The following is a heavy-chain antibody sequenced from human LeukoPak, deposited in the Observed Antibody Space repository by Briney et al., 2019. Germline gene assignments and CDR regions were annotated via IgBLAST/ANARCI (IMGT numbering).Heavy chain of an antibody. CDR3: AIADSNHEFFDY. D-gene: IGHD4-11*01. Sequence: SETLSLTCTVSGGSISSYYWSWIRQPPGKGLEWIGYIYYSGSTNYNPSLKSRVTISVDTSKNQFSLKLSSVTAADTAVYYCAIADSNHEFFDYWGQGTLVTVSS. CDR2: IYYSGST. V-gene: IGHV4-59*01. CDR1: GGSISSYY. J-gene: IGHJ4*02.